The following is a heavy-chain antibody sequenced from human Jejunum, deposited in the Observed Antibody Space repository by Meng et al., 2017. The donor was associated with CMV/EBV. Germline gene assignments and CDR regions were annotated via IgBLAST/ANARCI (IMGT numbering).Heavy chain of an antibody. CDR2: ISAYNGNT. CDR3: ARDLPGGTKGTWLDL. D-gene: IGHD1-14*01. V-gene: IGHV1-18*01. CDR1: GYIFNNYG. Sequence: QLVQSGADVKKPGASVKVSCKASGYIFNNYGVSWVRQAPGQGPEWMGWISAYNGNTNYAQNFQGRFTMTTDTSTSTAYMELRSLRSDDTAVYYCARDLPGGTKGTWLDLWGQGTLVTVSS. J-gene: IGHJ5*02.